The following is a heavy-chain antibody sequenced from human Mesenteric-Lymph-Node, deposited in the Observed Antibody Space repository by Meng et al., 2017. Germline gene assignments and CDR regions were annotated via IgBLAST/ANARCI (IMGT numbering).Heavy chain of an antibody. CDR2: FDPEDGET. Sequence: ASVKVSCKASGYTFTSYYMHWVRQAPGKGLEWMGGFDPEDGETIYAQKFQGRVTMTEDTSTDTAYMELSSLRSEDTAVYYCATDGIMRKLLWFGGYDYWGQGTLVTVSS. V-gene: IGHV1-24*01. CDR3: ATDGIMRKLLWFGGYDY. D-gene: IGHD3-10*01. CDR1: GYTFTSYY. J-gene: IGHJ4*02.